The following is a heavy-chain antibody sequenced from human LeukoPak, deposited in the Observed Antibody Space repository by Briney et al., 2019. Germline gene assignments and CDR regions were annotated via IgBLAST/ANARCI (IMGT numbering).Heavy chain of an antibody. CDR2: IYYSGST. V-gene: IGHV4-39*01. D-gene: IGHD3-22*01. CDR1: GGSISSYY. Sequence: PSETLSLTCTVSGGSISSYYWSWIRQPPGKGQEWIGNIYYSGSTYYNPSLKSRVTISVDTSKNQFSLRLSSVTAADTAVYYCARLGTGYDSSGYSIGWFDPWGQGTLVTVSS. CDR3: ARLGTGYDSSGYSIGWFDP. J-gene: IGHJ5*02.